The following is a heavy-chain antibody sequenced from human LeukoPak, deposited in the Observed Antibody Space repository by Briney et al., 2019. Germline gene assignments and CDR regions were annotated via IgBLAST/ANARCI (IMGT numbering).Heavy chain of an antibody. Sequence: GGSLRLSCAASGFTFSSYAMSWVRQAPGKGLEWVSAISGSGGSTYYADSVKGRFTISRDNSKNTLYLQMNSLRAEDTAVYYCSKRRYYYDSSGPYFDYWGQGTLVTVSS. CDR1: GFTFSSYA. CDR3: SKRRYYYDSSGPYFDY. J-gene: IGHJ4*02. CDR2: ISGSGGST. V-gene: IGHV3-23*01. D-gene: IGHD3-22*01.